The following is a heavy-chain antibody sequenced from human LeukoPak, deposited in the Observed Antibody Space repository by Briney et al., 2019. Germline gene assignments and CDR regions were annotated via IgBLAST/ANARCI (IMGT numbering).Heavy chain of an antibody. J-gene: IGHJ3*02. CDR3: AREGDPSYYYDSSGYYYVGAFDI. D-gene: IGHD3-22*01. V-gene: IGHV4-59*01. Sequence: SETLSLTCTVSGGSISSYYWSWIRQPPGKGLEWIGYIYYSGSTNYNPSLKSRVTISVDTSKNQFSLKLSSVTAADTAVYYCAREGDPSYYYDSSGYYYVGAFDIWGQGTMVTVPS. CDR2: IYYSGST. CDR1: GGSISSYY.